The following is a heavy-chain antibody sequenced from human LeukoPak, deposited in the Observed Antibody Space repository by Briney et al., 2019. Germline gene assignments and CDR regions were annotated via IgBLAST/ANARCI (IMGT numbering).Heavy chain of an antibody. D-gene: IGHD6-13*01. CDR2: IYYSGST. V-gene: IGHV4-31*03. CDR3: ARETESSSWFAGTILLRATNWYFDL. CDR1: GGSISSGGYY. J-gene: IGHJ2*01. Sequence: SETLSLTCTVSGGSISSGGYYWSWIRQHPGKGLEWIGYIYYSGSTYYNPSLKSRVTISVDTSKNQFSLKLSSVTAADTAVYYCARETESSSWFAGTILLRATNWYFDLWGHGTLVTVSS.